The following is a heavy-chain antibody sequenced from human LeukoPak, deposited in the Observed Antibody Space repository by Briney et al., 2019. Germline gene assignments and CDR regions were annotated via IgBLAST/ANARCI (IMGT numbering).Heavy chain of an antibody. CDR2: ISGGGGST. CDR1: GFTFSSYA. J-gene: IGHJ4*02. Sequence: PGGSLRLSCAASGFTFSSYAMSWVRQAPGKGLEWVSAISGGGGSTYYADSVKGRFTISRDNAKNSLYLQMNSLRAEDTAVYYCARDDSVTEGNYWGQGTLVTVSS. V-gene: IGHV3-23*01. CDR3: ARDDSVTEGNY. D-gene: IGHD2-21*02.